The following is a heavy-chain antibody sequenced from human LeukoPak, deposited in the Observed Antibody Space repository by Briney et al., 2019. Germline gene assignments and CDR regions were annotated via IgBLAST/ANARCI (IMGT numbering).Heavy chain of an antibody. D-gene: IGHD3-9*01. CDR2: ISAYNGNT. J-gene: IGHJ4*02. V-gene: IGHV1-18*01. Sequence: ASVKVSCKASGYTFTSYGISWVRQAPGQGLEWMGWISAYNGNTNYAQKFQGRVTMTRDTSTSTVCMELSSLRSEDTAVYYCARADWSYYFDYWGQGTLVTVSS. CDR1: GYTFTSYG. CDR3: ARADWSYYFDY.